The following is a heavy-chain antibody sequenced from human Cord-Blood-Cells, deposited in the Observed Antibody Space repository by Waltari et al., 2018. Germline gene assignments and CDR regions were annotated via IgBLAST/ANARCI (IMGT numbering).Heavy chain of an antibody. Sequence: QVQLVQSGAEVKKPGSSVKVSCKAYGGTFSSYASSWVRQDPGQGLEWMGGIIPIFGTANYAQKFQGRVTITADESTSTAYMELSSLRSEDTAVYYCARDRYCSSTSCSFDYWGQGTLVTVSS. V-gene: IGHV1-69*01. D-gene: IGHD2-2*01. J-gene: IGHJ4*02. CDR2: IIPIFGTA. CDR3: ARDRYCSSTSCSFDY. CDR1: GGTFSSYA.